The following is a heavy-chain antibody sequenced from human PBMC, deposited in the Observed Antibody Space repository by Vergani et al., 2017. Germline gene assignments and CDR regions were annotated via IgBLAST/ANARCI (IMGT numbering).Heavy chain of an antibody. CDR2: INPSGGST. CDR1: GYTFTSYY. Sequence: QVQLVQSGAEVKKPGASVKVSCKASGYTFTSYYMHWVRQAPGQGLEWMGIINPSGGSTSYAQKFQGRVTMTRDTSTSTVYMELSSLRSEDTAVYYCARVVAAAGSWGWFDPWGQGTLVTVSS. D-gene: IGHD6-13*01. J-gene: IGHJ5*02. V-gene: IGHV1-46*01. CDR3: ARVVAAAGSWGWFDP.